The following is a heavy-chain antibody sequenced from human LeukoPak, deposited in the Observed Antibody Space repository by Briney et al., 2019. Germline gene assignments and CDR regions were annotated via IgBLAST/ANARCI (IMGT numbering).Heavy chain of an antibody. CDR3: ARVGQQLVPFDY. V-gene: IGHV3-9*01. Sequence: PGRSLRLSCAASGFTFDDYAMHWVRQAPGKGLEWVSGISWNSGSIGYADSVKGRFTISRDNAKNSLYLQMNSLRAEDTAVYYCARVGQQLVPFDYWGQGTLVTVSS. D-gene: IGHD6-13*01. J-gene: IGHJ4*02. CDR1: GFTFDDYA. CDR2: ISWNSGSI.